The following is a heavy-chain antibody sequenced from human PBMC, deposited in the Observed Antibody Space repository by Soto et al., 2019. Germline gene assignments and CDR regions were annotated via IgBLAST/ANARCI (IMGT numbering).Heavy chain of an antibody. V-gene: IGHV3-33*05. J-gene: IGHJ4*02. CDR2: ILYDGSIK. Sequence: PGGSLRLSCSASGFTFGLYGLHWVRRAPGKGLEWVAIILYDGSIKFYADSVKGRFTIPRDNSKNTVSLQMSSLRAEDTAVYYCAREGLKLRRDLDFWGQGTVVTVSS. D-gene: IGHD2-15*01. CDR1: GFTFGLYG. CDR3: AREGLKLRRDLDF.